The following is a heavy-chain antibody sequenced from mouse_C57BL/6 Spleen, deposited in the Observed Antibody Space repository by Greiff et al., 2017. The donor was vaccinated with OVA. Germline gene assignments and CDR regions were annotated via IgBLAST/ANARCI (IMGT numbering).Heavy chain of an antibody. CDR1: GYTFTSHW. CDR3: AREDYGSSYRGYAMDY. J-gene: IGHJ4*01. V-gene: IGHV1-56*01. Sequence: QVQLQQSGPELVRPGASVKISCTAPGYTFTSHWMQWVRQRPGQRLAWIGEIIPGSGRTYYNEKLKGKATLTVDTSSSTAYMQLSSLTSEDSAVYFCAREDYGSSYRGYAMDYWGQGTSVTVSS. D-gene: IGHD1-1*01. CDR2: IIPGSGRT.